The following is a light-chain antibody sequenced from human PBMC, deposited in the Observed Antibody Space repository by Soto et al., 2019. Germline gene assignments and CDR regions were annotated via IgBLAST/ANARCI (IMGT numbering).Light chain of an antibody. Sequence: DIVMTQSPDSLAVSLGERATINCKSSQSVLYSSNNKNYLAWYQQRPGQPPKLLIYWASTRESGVPDRFSGSGSGTDFTLTISSMQAADAALYYCQQYYSTPRTFGQGTKVDIK. CDR1: QSVLYSSNNKNY. J-gene: IGKJ1*01. CDR2: WAS. CDR3: QQYYSTPRT. V-gene: IGKV4-1*01.